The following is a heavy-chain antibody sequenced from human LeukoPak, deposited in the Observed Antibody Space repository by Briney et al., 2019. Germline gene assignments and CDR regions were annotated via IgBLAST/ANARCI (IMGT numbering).Heavy chain of an antibody. J-gene: IGHJ4*02. CDR2: VSPKTGDR. CDR1: GYSFSNFH. CDR3: AKDTSYLYTYGLAPSDY. Sequence: ASVKVSCTASGYSFSNFHINWVRQASGQGLEWIGWVSPKTGDRGYALKFQGRVTMTSDTSETTVYMEVRSLTSEDTAVYYCAKDTSYLYTYGLAPSDYWGQGTLVTVSS. V-gene: IGHV1-8*01. D-gene: IGHD5-18*01.